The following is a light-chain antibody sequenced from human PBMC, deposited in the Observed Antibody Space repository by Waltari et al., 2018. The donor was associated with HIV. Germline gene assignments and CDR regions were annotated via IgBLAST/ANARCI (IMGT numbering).Light chain of an antibody. Sequence: TQPPSVSGAPGQRVTISCTGSSSNTGAGYDVHWYQQLPGTAPKLLIYGNNNRPSGVPDRFSGSKSGTSVSLAITGLQAEDEADYFCQSYDSRLRAVVFGGGTKLTVL. CDR2: GNN. CDR1: SSNTGAGYD. V-gene: IGLV1-40*01. J-gene: IGLJ2*01. CDR3: QSYDSRLRAVV.